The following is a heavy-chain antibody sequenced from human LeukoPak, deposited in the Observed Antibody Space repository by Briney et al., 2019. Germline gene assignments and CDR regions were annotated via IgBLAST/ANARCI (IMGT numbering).Heavy chain of an antibody. CDR2: IYSGGST. Sequence: RGSLRLSCAASGFTVSSNYMSWVRQAPGKGLEWVSVIYSGGSTYYADSVKGRFTISRDNSKNTLYLQMNSLRAEDTAVYYCARGMGIAAAGRMSYYYYGMDVWGQGTTVTVSS. CDR3: ARGMGIAAAGRMSYYYYGMDV. V-gene: IGHV3-53*01. CDR1: GFTVSSNY. J-gene: IGHJ6*02. D-gene: IGHD6-13*01.